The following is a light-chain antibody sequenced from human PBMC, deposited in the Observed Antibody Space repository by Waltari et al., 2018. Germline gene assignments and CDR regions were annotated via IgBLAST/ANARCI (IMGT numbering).Light chain of an antibody. CDR1: QSVGTS. Sequence: EIVLTQSPGTLSLSPGERATLSCRASQSVGTSLAWYRQKKGGQAPRLLIYGVSIRATGISDRFSGSGFGTDFSLTISGLEPEDSAVYYCQHYVRLPVTFGQGTTVEIK. CDR2: GVS. V-gene: IGKV3-20*01. J-gene: IGKJ1*01. CDR3: QHYVRLPVT.